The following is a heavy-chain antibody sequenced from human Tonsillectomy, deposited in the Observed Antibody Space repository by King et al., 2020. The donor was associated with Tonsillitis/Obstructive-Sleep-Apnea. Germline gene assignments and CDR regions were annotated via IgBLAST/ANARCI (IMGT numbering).Heavy chain of an antibody. V-gene: IGHV3-23*04. CDR1: GFTFSYYA. J-gene: IGHJ4*02. D-gene: IGHD2-2*02. CDR2: ISVSSNST. CDR3: AKVPLCSSTSCYTLGAFDY. Sequence: VQLVESGGGLVQPGGSLRLSCTASGFTFSYYAMSWVRQAPGKGLEWVSSISVSSNSTYYADSVKGRFTISRDNSKTTLYLQMRSLRAEDTAVYYCAKVPLCSSTSCYTLGAFDYWGQGTLVTVSS.